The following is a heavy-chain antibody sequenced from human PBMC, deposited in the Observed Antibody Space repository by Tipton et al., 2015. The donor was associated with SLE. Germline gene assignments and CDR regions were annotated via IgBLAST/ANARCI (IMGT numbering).Heavy chain of an antibody. D-gene: IGHD1-26*01. Sequence: TLSLTCTVSGGSISSYYWSWIRQPPGKGLEWIGYIYYSGSTNYNPSLKSRVTISVDTSKNKFSLKLSSVTAADTAVYYCARGGLGVSYYYYMDVWGKGTTVTVSS. V-gene: IGHV4-59*01. CDR1: GGSISSYY. J-gene: IGHJ6*03. CDR2: IYYSGST. CDR3: ARGGLGVSYYYYMDV.